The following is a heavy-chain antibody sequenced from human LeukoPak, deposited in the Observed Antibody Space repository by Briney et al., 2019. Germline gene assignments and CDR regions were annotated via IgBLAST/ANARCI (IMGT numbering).Heavy chain of an antibody. V-gene: IGHV5-51*01. CDR3: ARSPQFYGSGKGMDV. CDR2: IYPGDSDT. J-gene: IGHJ6*02. Sequence: GESLKISCKGSGYSFTHYWIGWVRQMPGKGLEWMGRIYPGDSDTRHSPSFQGQVTMSADKSISTAYLQWSSLKASDTAIYYCARSPQFYGSGKGMDVWGQGTTVTVSS. CDR1: GYSFTHYW. D-gene: IGHD3-10*01.